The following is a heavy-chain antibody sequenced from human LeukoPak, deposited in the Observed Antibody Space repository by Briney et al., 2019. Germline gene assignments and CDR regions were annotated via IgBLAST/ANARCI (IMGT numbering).Heavy chain of an antibody. J-gene: IGHJ4*02. CDR3: ARGLKWEYGVYVDY. V-gene: IGHV4-31*03. CDR2: IYYSGST. Sequence: ASETLSLTCTVSGGSISSGGYYWSWIRQHPGKGLEWIGYIYYSGSTYYNPSLKSRVTISVDTSKNQFSLKLSSVTAADTAVYYCARGLKWEYGVYVDYWGQGTLVTVSS. CDR1: GGSISSGGYY. D-gene: IGHD1-26*01.